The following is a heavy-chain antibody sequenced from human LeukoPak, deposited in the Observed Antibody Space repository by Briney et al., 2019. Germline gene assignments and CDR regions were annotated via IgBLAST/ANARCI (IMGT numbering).Heavy chain of an antibody. CDR3: ARSRGAVASDY. J-gene: IGHJ4*02. Sequence: PGGSLRLSCAASGFTFSSYSMNWVRQAPGEGLEWVSSISSSSSYIYYADSVKGRFTISRDNAKNSLYLQMNSLRAEDTAVYYCARSRGAVASDYWGQGTLVTVSS. V-gene: IGHV3-21*01. D-gene: IGHD6-19*01. CDR2: ISSSSSYI. CDR1: GFTFSSYS.